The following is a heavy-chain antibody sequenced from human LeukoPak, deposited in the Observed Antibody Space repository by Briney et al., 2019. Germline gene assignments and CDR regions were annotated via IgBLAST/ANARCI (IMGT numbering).Heavy chain of an antibody. V-gene: IGHV3-11*04. D-gene: IGHD2-15*01. Sequence: PGGSLRLSCAASGFTFSDYYMSWIRQAPGKGLEWVSYISSSGSTIYYADSVKGRFTISRDNAKNSLYLQMNSPRAEDTAVYYCARDRGRANVVVVAATRTFDYWGQGTLVTVSS. J-gene: IGHJ4*02. CDR1: GFTFSDYY. CDR2: ISSSGSTI. CDR3: ARDRGRANVVVVAATRTFDY.